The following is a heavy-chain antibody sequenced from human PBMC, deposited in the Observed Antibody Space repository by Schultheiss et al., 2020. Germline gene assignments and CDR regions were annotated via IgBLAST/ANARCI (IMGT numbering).Heavy chain of an antibody. D-gene: IGHD3-10*01. V-gene: IGHV4-4*07. J-gene: IGHJ5*02. CDR2: IYTSGST. CDR3: AREQTQLLWFGELFWFDP. Sequence: SETLSLTCTVSGGSISSYYWSWIRQPAGKGLEWIGRIYTSGSTNYNPSLKSRVTMSVDTSKNQFSLKLSSVTAADTAVYYCAREQTQLLWFGELFWFDPWGQGTLGTVSS. CDR1: GGSISSYY.